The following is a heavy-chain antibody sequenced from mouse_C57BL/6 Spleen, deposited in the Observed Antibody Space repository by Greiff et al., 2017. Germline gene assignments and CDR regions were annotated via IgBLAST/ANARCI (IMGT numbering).Heavy chain of an antibody. J-gene: IGHJ4*01. Sequence: QVQLKQSGPGLVAPSPSLSITCTVSGFSLTSYGVDWVRQSPGKGLEWLGVIWGVGSTNYNSALKSRLSISKDNSKSQVFLKMNSLQTDDTAMYYCARQTAQDAMDYWGQGTSVTVSS. V-gene: IGHV2-6*01. CDR2: IWGVGST. D-gene: IGHD3-2*02. CDR3: ARQTAQDAMDY. CDR1: GFSLTSYG.